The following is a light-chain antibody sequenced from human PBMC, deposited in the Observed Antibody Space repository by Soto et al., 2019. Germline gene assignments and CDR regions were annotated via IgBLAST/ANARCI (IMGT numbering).Light chain of an antibody. CDR1: QSVHSR. J-gene: IGKJ1*01. CDR2: GAS. CDR3: QQYDDWHTWT. Sequence: EILLTQSPAGLSVSPGDAATMSWGASQSVHSRLAWYQQKPGQAPRLLIYGASTRATGTPPRFRGSGSGTEFTLTISSLQSADFAVYYCQQYDDWHTWTFGPGTKVDIK. V-gene: IGKV3-15*01.